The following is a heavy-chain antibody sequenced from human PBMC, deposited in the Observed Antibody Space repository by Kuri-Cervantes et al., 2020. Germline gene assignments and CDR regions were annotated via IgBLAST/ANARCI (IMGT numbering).Heavy chain of an antibody. CDR3: ATYFVGVGGRGN. CDR2: IYPGQNN. V-gene: IGHV4-61*01. J-gene: IGHJ4*02. D-gene: IGHD2-21*01. CDR1: RTSVSSGFHH. Sequence: SETLSLTCTVSRTSVSSGFHHWSWIRQPPGKKLDWNVCIYPGQNNSYNPSLQSRVAISVYTSKNQFSLNLSSVTAADTDVYYCATYFVGVGGRGNWGQGILVTVSS.